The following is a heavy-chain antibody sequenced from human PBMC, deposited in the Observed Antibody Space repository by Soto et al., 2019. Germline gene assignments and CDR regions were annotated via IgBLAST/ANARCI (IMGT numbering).Heavy chain of an antibody. Sequence: QVQLVQSGAEMKKPGASVKVSCEASGYTFTAYYIHWVRQAPGQGLEWMGWVNPISGNTENAQNFQGRVTLTVNTSTSTAFMELSSLRSGDTAIYYCATSRINMIRGVFYYGLDVWGHGTTVTVSS. J-gene: IGHJ6*02. V-gene: IGHV1-8*02. CDR1: GYTFTAYY. D-gene: IGHD3-10*01. CDR3: ATSRINMIRGVFYYGLDV. CDR2: VNPISGNT.